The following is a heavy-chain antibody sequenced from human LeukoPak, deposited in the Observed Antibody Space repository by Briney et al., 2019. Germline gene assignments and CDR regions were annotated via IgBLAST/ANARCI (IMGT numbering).Heavy chain of an antibody. D-gene: IGHD3-10*01. CDR1: GGSISSSSYY. V-gene: IGHV4-39*07. CDR3: ARVLGDYFDY. J-gene: IGHJ4*02. Sequence: PSETLSLTCTVSGGSISSSSYYWGWLRQPPGKGLEWIGSIYYSGSTYYNPSLKSRVTISVDTSKNQFSLKLSSVTAADTAVYYCARVLGDYFDYWGQGTLVTVSS. CDR2: IYYSGST.